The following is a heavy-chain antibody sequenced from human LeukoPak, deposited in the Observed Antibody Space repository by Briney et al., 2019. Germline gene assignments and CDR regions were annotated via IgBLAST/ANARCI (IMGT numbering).Heavy chain of an antibody. Sequence: SETLSLTCTGSGGSISSYYWSWIRQPAGKGLEWIGRIYTSGSTNYNPSLKSRVTMSVDTSKNQFSLKLSSVTAADTAVYYCARGGDFWSGYSYYFVYWGQRTLVTVSS. CDR2: IYTSGST. V-gene: IGHV4-4*07. D-gene: IGHD3-3*01. CDR1: GGSISSYY. CDR3: ARGGDFWSGYSYYFVY. J-gene: IGHJ4*02.